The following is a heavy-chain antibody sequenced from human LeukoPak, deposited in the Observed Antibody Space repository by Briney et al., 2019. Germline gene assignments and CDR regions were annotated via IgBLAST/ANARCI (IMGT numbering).Heavy chain of an antibody. CDR2: ISGSGGST. CDR3: ASLSGAYYFDY. V-gene: IGHV3-23*01. CDR1: GFTFSSYA. Sequence: QTGGSLRLSFAASGFTFSSYAMSWVRQAPGKGLEWVSAISGSGGSTYSADSVKGRFTISRDNSKNTLYLQMNSLRAEDTAVYYCASLSGAYYFDYWGQGTLVTVSS. D-gene: IGHD3-10*01. J-gene: IGHJ4*02.